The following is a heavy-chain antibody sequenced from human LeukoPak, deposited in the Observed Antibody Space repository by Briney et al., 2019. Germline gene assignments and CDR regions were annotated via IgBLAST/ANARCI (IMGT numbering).Heavy chain of an antibody. V-gene: IGHV4-34*01. CDR2: IYYSGST. Sequence: SETLSLTCAVYGGSFSGYYWSWIRQPPGKGLEWIGSIYYSGSTYYNPSLKSRVTISVDTSKNQFSLKLSSVTAADTAVYYCARHSTMVRGAYFDYWGQGTLVTVSS. CDR3: ARHSTMVRGAYFDY. J-gene: IGHJ4*02. D-gene: IGHD3-10*01. CDR1: GGSFSGYY.